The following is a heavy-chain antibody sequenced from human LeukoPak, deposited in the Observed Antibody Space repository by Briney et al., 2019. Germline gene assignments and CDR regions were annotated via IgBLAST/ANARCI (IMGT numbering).Heavy chain of an antibody. J-gene: IGHJ4*02. CDR3: TRELNPYDYIWGGYRYLGYY. D-gene: IGHD3-16*02. CDR1: GGTFSRYS. CDR2: IIPIFATG. V-gene: IGHV1-69*13. Sequence: ASVKVSCKASGGTFSRYSISWVRQAPGQGLEWMGGIIPIFATGNYAQKFQGRVTITADESTSTAYIELSSLRSEDTAVYYCTRELNPYDYIWGGYRYLGYYWGQGTLVTVSS.